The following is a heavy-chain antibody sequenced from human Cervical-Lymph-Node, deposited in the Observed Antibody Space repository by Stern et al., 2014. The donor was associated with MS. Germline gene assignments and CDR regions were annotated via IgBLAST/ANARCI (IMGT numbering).Heavy chain of an antibody. CDR2: IHYSGTP. CDR1: GGSISSDNYY. CDR3: ARDHFTTSLDV. D-gene: IGHD3-22*01. J-gene: IGHJ6*02. Sequence: VQLEESGPGLVKPSQTLSLTCTVSGGSISSDNYYWTWIRQHPGKGLEWIGHIHYSGTPYYNPLLKSRVSITVDTPQNPFSLSLSSVTAADTAVYYCARDHFTTSLDVWGHGTTVTVS. V-gene: IGHV4-31*03.